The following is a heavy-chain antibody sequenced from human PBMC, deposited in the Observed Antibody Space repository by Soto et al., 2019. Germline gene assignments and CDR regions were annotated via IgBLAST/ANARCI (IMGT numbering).Heavy chain of an antibody. V-gene: IGHV3-23*03. D-gene: IGHD3-9*01. Sequence: GGSLRLSCAAYGFTFRTYAMNWVRQAPGKGLEWVAVIVGDASSIDYADSVRGRFTISRDNSKNMVYLQMSSLRAEDTGIYYCAKDRHPDGIWSFDFWGQGTLVTVSS. CDR1: GFTFRTYA. J-gene: IGHJ4*02. CDR3: AKDRHPDGIWSFDF. CDR2: IVGDASSI.